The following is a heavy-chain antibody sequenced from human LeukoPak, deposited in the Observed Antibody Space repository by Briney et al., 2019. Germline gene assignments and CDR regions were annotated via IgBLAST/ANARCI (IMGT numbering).Heavy chain of an antibody. CDR1: GFTFSTFS. Sequence: GGSLRLSCAASGFTFSTFSMNWVRQAPGKGLEWVSYIYADTSTGTTILYADSVKGRFTISRDNSKNSLYLQMNSLRAEDTAVYYCAKDGEDIVVVPAAVNWFDPWGQGTLVTVSS. CDR3: AKDGEDIVVVPAAVNWFDP. CDR2: IYADTSTGTTI. D-gene: IGHD2-2*01. J-gene: IGHJ5*02. V-gene: IGHV3-48*04.